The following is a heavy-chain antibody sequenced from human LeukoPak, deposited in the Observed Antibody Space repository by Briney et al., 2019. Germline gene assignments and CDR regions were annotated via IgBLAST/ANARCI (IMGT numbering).Heavy chain of an antibody. V-gene: IGHV3-66*04. D-gene: IGHD3-10*01. J-gene: IGHJ3*02. CDR3: ARHILGGRRAFDI. CDR2: IYSGGST. CDR1: GFTVSTYY. Sequence: GGSLRLSCAVSGFTVSTYYMSWVRQVPGKGLEWVSVIYSGGSTYYSDSVKGRFTISRDNSKNTLYLQMNSLRAEDTAVYYCARHILGGRRAFDIWGQGTMVTVSS.